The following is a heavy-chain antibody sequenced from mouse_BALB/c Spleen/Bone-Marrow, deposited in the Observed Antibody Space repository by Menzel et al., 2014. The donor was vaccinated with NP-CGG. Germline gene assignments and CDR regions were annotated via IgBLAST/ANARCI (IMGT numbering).Heavy chain of an antibody. D-gene: IGHD1-1*01. V-gene: IGHV5-9-3*01. CDR2: ISSGGGYT. CDR3: ARSLYDYDAMDY. J-gene: IGHJ4*01. Sequence: EVHLVESGGGLVKPGGSLKLSCAASGFTFSSYAMSWVRQTPEKRLEWVATISSGGGYTYYADSGKGRLTISRDNAKNTLYLQMSSLRSEDTAMYYCARSLYDYDAMDYWGQGTSVTVSS. CDR1: GFTFSSYA.